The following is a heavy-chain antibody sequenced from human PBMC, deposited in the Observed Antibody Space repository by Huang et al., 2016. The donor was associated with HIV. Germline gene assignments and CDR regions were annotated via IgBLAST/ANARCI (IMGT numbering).Heavy chain of an antibody. D-gene: IGHD2-21*02. V-gene: IGHV1-24*01. Sequence: QVQLVQSGAEVRKPGASVKVSCKVSGYILTELAMHWGRQSHGKGLEWMGGSDPEDGETMYGEKLQGRVTMTEDTSTDTAYLELSGLTSDDTAVYYCATHSGGDSYAPYYWGQGTLVTVSS. CDR3: ATHSGGDSYAPYY. CDR2: SDPEDGET. CDR1: GYILTELA. J-gene: IGHJ4*02.